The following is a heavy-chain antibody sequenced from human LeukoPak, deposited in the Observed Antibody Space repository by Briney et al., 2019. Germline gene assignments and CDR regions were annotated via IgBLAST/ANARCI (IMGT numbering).Heavy chain of an antibody. J-gene: IGHJ4*02. CDR1: GFTFSSYT. V-gene: IGHV3-23*01. CDR3: ARTITIFVLYYFDY. CDR2: LSGSGGNT. Sequence: GGSLRLSCAASGFTFSSYTMSWVRQAPGKGLEWVSTLSGSGGNTYYADSVKGRFTFSGDTSKNMLYLQMNSLRAEDTAVYFCARTITIFVLYYFDYWGQGTLVTVSS. D-gene: IGHD3-3*01.